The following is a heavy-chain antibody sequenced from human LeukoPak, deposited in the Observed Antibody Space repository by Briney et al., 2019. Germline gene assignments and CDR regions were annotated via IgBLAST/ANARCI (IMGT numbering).Heavy chain of an antibody. CDR1: GYTFTGYY. D-gene: IGHD2/OR15-2a*01. V-gene: IGHV1-2*06. CDR2: INPNRGGS. Sequence: ASLKVSCKTSGYTFTGYYIHWVRQDPGQGLEWMGRINPNRGGSNYSQKFQGRVTMTRDTSISTAYMELSRLRSDDTAVYYCARERDEYTDYWGQGTLVTVSS. CDR3: ARERDEYTDY. J-gene: IGHJ4*02.